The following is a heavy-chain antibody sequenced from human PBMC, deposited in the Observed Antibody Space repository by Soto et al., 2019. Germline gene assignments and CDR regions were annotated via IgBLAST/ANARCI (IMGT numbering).Heavy chain of an antibody. D-gene: IGHD2-15*01. V-gene: IGHV3-74*01. Sequence: PGGSLRLSCAASGFTFRNYYMHWVLPAPGKGLVWVARIDSNGRNSVYADSVKGRFTISRDNANNTLFLQMDSLTAEDTAVYYCAKDGYCSGGSCSNYYYYYGMDVWGQGTTVTVSS. CDR2: IDSNGRNS. J-gene: IGHJ6*02. CDR1: GFTFRNYY. CDR3: AKDGYCSGGSCSNYYYYYGMDV.